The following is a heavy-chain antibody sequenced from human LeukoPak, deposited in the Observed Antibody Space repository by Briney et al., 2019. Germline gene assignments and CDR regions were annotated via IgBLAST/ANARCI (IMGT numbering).Heavy chain of an antibody. CDR1: GYSFTSYY. D-gene: IGHD6-6*01. J-gene: IGHJ6*03. CDR3: ARGPIAARRQYYYYYMDV. Sequence: ASVKVSCKASGYSFTSYYIHWVRQAPGQGLEWMGIINPTTGSTIYAQTFQGRVTMTRNTSISTAYMELSSLRSEDTAVYYCARGPIAARRQYYYYYMDVWGKGTTVTVSS. CDR2: INPTTGST. V-gene: IGHV1-46*01.